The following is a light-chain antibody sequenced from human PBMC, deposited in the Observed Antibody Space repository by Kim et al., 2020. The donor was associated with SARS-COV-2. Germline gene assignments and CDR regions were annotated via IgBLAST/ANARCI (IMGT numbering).Light chain of an antibody. CDR1: KLGDKY. CDR3: QAWDSSTVV. Sequence: SVSPGQTPSLPCSGDKLGDKYACWYKQKPGQSPVLVIYQDSKRPPGIPERFSGSNSGNTATLTISGTQAMDEADYYCQAWDSSTVVFGGGTQLTVL. J-gene: IGLJ2*01. CDR2: QDS. V-gene: IGLV3-1*01.